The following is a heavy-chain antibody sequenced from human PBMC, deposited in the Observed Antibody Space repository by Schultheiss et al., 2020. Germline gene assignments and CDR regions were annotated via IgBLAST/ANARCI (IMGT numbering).Heavy chain of an antibody. Sequence: SGPTLVKPTQTLTLTCTFSGFSLSTSGMCVSWIRQPPGKALEWLAHIFSNDEKSYSTSLKSRLTITKDTSKSQVVLTMTNMDPVDTATYYCARSVRFLEWENWGEGTLGTVS. J-gene: IGHJ4*02. V-gene: IGHV2-26*01. D-gene: IGHD3-3*01. CDR2: IFSNDEK. CDR1: GFSLSTSGMC. CDR3: ARSVRFLEWEN.